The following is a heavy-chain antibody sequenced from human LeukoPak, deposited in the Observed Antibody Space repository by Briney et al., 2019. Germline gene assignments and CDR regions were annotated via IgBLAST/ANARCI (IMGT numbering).Heavy chain of an antibody. J-gene: IGHJ4*02. CDR2: ISGGGGST. V-gene: IGHV3-23*01. CDR1: GFTFSSYA. CDR3: AKAPGLAVAGTDC. D-gene: IGHD6-19*01. Sequence: GGSLRLSCAASGFTFSSYAMSWVRQAPGKGLEWVSAISGGGGSTYYADSVKGRSTISRDNSRNTLYLQMNSLRTEDTAVYYCAKAPGLAVAGTDCWGQGTLVTVSS.